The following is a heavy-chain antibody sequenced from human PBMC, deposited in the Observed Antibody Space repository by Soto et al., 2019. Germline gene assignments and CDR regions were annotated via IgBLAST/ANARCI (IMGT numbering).Heavy chain of an antibody. Sequence: PSETLYLTCTVSAGSISNYFCNWIRQPAGKGLEWIGRIDNSGSTNYNPSLKSRVTMSSDTSRNQFSLKLNSVTAADTAVYYCERGGQDFWSGPFDYWGQGALVTVS. CDR1: AGSISNYF. CDR2: IDNSGST. V-gene: IGHV4-4*07. J-gene: IGHJ4*02. D-gene: IGHD3-3*01. CDR3: ERGGQDFWSGPFDY.